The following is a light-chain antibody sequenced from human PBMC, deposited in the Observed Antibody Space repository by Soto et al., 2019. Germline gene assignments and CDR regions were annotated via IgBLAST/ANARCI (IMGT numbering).Light chain of an antibody. CDR3: QQYGSSPRT. CDR1: QSVGSIY. J-gene: IGKJ1*01. V-gene: IGKV3-20*01. Sequence: DIFLTQSPVTLSLSPGERATLSCRASQSVGSIYLAWYQQEPGQAPRLLNHGASNRASGIPDRFRGSGSGTYFSLTISRLEPEDFAVYYCQQYGSSPRTFGQGTRVEIK. CDR2: GAS.